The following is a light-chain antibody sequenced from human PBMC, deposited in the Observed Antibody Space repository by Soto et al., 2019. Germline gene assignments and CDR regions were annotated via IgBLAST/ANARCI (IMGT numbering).Light chain of an antibody. Sequence: QSALTQPASVSGPPGQSITISCTGTSSDVGSYNYVSWYQQHPGKAPKLMIYEVTSRPSGVSNRFSGSKSANTASLTISGLQAEDEADYYCTSYTSSSTPVVFGGGTQLTVL. J-gene: IGLJ2*01. CDR2: EVT. CDR3: TSYTSSSTPVV. CDR1: SSDVGSYNY. V-gene: IGLV2-14*01.